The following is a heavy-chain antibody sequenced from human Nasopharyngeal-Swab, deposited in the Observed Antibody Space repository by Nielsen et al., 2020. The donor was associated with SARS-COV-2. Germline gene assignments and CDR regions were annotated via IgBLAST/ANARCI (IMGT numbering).Heavy chain of an antibody. J-gene: IGHJ6*02. Sequence: WIRQPPGKGLEWVSLIYSGGHTFYTDSVKGRFTISRDNSKNTLYLQMSSLRADDTAVYYCAREPGPAQAGSFYRGMDVWGQGTTVTVSS. D-gene: IGHD6-13*01. CDR2: IYSGGHT. CDR3: AREPGPAQAGSFYRGMDV. V-gene: IGHV3-53*01.